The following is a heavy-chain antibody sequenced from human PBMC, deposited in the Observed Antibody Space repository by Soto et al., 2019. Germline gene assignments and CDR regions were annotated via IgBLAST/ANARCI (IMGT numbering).Heavy chain of an antibody. J-gene: IGHJ6*02. CDR3: AAGVAARPSHSYHHGMDV. D-gene: IGHD6-6*01. CDR2: IHYSGST. V-gene: IGHV4-59*01. Sequence: SWIIQQQGKGLEWIGDIHYSGSTNYNPSLKSRVTILVDTSKTQFSLKLNSVTAADTAVYYCAAGVAARPSHSYHHGMDVWGQAPTVSVSS.